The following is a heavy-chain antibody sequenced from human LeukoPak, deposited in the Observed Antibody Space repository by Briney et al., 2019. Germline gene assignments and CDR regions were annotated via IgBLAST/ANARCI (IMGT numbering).Heavy chain of an antibody. D-gene: IGHD6-13*01. CDR2: ISTIGAST. CDR1: GFTFSTYA. V-gene: IGHV3-23*01. Sequence: GGSLRLSCAASGFTFSTYAVSWVRQAPGKGLEWGSGISTIGASTSNADSVKVRLTISRDNPRNTLYMQMNSLRAEDTAVYYCARDRYSSSWPPPIESDYYYYMDVWGKVTTVTVSS. CDR3: ARDRYSSSWPPPIESDYYYYMDV. J-gene: IGHJ6*03.